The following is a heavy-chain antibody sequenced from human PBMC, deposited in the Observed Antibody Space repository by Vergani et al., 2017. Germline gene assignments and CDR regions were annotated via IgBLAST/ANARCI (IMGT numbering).Heavy chain of an antibody. V-gene: IGHV1-69*01. J-gene: IGHJ3*02. CDR1: GRTFSSYA. CDR2: IIPIFGTA. D-gene: IGHD6-13*01. CDR3: ERKQELDGEGAFDI. Sequence: QVQLVQSGAEVKKPGSSVTVSCKASGRTFSSYAISWVRQAPGQGLEWIGGIIPIFGTANYAQKLQGRVTITADETTSTAYMELSSLRSEDTAVYYCERKQELDGEGAFDIGGQGTMVTVSS.